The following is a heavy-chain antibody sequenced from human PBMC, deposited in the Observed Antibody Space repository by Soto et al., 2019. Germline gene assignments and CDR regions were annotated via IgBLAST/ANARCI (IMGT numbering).Heavy chain of an antibody. D-gene: IGHD1-1*01. Sequence: VGSLRLSCAASGFTFSSYAMSWVRQAPGKGLEWVATMSGGGALIDYADSLKGRFTISRDNSRNTLHLEMNSLRAEDTAVYYCTKLRTITTGASDCWGQGTLVTVSS. CDR1: GFTFSSYA. J-gene: IGHJ4*02. CDR3: TKLRTITTGASDC. CDR2: MSGGGALI. V-gene: IGHV3-23*01.